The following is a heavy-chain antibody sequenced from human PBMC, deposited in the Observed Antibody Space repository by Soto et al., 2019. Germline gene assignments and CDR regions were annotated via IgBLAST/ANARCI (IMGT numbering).Heavy chain of an antibody. CDR3: ATTMVRGVMTLQHYYYMDV. CDR2: IRSRGSTI. J-gene: IGHJ6*03. CDR1: AFSFSPYY. Sequence: GVPLRRSSAAPAFSFSPYYTRWIRRAPGKGLEWVSYIRSRGSTIYYADSVNGRFTISRDNAKNSLYPQRNSLRAEDTAVYYCATTMVRGVMTLQHYYYMDVRGKRTTVTVSS. D-gene: IGHD3-10*01. V-gene: IGHV3-11*01.